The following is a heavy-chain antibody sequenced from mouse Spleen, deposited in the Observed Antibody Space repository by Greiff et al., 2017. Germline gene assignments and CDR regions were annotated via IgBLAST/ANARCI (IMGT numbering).Heavy chain of an antibody. CDR3: ARSSYGNYAAY. V-gene: IGHV14-3*01. J-gene: IGHJ3*01. D-gene: IGHD2-1*01. CDR1: GFDITNTY. CDR2: IDPANGNT. Sequence: VKLKESGAELVRPGASVKLSCTASGFDITNTYMHWVKQRPEQGLEWIGRIDPANGNTKYAPKLQGKATITADTSSNTAYLQLSSLTSEDTDIYCCARSSYGNYAAYWGQGTLVTVSA.